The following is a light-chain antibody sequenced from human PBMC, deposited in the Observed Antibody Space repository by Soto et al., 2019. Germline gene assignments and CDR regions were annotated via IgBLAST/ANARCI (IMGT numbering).Light chain of an antibody. CDR1: QSLVHSDGNTY. V-gene: IGKV2-30*02. CDR2: KVS. CDR3: MLGARWRPYT. J-gene: IGKJ2*01. Sequence: DVVMTHSTLSLPVTLGQPASISCKSSQSLVHSDGNTYLNWFHQRPGQSSRLVIYKVSNRESEVPDRCSGSGSDTAFTLTISGVEAGDFGVYYCMLGARWRPYTFGQGTQLVIK.